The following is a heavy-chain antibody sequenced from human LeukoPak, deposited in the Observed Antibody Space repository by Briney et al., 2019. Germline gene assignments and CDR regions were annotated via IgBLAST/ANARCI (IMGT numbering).Heavy chain of an antibody. V-gene: IGHV4-59*01. CDR3: ARTRLLRYFGSSYYYMDV. Sequence: SETLSLTCTVSGGSISSYYWSWIRQPPGKGLEWIGYIYYSGSTNYNPSLKSRVTISVDTSKNQFSLKLSSVTAADTAVYYCARTRLLRYFGSSYYYMDVWGKGTTVTVSS. D-gene: IGHD3-9*01. CDR1: GGSISSYY. CDR2: IYYSGST. J-gene: IGHJ6*03.